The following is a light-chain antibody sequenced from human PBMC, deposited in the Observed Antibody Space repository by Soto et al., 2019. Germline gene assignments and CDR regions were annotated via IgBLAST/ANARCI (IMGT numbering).Light chain of an antibody. V-gene: IGKV3-20*01. CDR3: QQYGSSPGT. Sequence: EIVLTQSPGTLSLSPGERATLSFRSSQSVTNRYLAWYRQKPGQAPRVLIFGASIRDTGIPDRFSGSGSGTDFTLTINRLQHEDFAVYYCQQYGSSPGTFGQGTKVDIK. CDR1: QSVTNRY. CDR2: GAS. J-gene: IGKJ1*01.